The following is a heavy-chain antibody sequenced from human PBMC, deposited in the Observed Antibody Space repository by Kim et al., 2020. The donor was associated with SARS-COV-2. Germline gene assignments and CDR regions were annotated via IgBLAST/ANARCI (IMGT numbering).Heavy chain of an antibody. CDR1: GYSFTSYW. D-gene: IGHD6-13*01. J-gene: IGHJ4*02. V-gene: IGHV5-51*01. Sequence: GESLKISCKGSGYSFTSYWIGWVRQMPGKGLEWMGIIYPGDSDTRYSPSFQGQVTISADKSISTAYLQWSSLKASDTAMYYCARRLDGYSSSWYFGLGYWGQGTLVTVSS. CDR3: ARRLDGYSSSWYFGLGY. CDR2: IYPGDSDT.